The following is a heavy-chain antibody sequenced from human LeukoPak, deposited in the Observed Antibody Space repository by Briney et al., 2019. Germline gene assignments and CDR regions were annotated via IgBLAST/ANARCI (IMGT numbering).Heavy chain of an antibody. CDR3: ARGRRPPRYYYDSSGYYWGYYFDY. J-gene: IGHJ4*02. CDR2: IYYTGST. V-gene: IGHV4-61*01. D-gene: IGHD3-22*01. CDR1: GDSVSNGNYY. Sequence: ASETLSLTCTVSGDSVSNGNYYWSWLRQPPGKALEWIGYIYYTGSTYYNPSLEGRVTISVDTFRNQFSVKLSSVTAADTAVYYCARGRRPPRYYYDSSGYYWGYYFDYWGQGTLVTVSS.